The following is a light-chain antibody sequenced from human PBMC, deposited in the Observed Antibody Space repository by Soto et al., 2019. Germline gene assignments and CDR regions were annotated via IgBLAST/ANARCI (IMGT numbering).Light chain of an antibody. CDR1: SSDVGGYNY. V-gene: IGLV2-14*01. Sequence: QSVLTQPASVSGSPGQSITISCTGTSSDVGGYNYVSWYQQYPGKAPKLMIYHVSNRPSGVSDRFSGSKSGNSASLTISGLQAEAEADYYCSSYKTTSTYVFGTGTKVTV. CDR3: SSYKTTSTYV. J-gene: IGLJ1*01. CDR2: HVS.